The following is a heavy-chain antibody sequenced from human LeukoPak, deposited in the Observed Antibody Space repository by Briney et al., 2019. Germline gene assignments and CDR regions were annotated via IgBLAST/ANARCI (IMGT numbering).Heavy chain of an antibody. D-gene: IGHD2-2*01. V-gene: IGHV1-2*02. CDR3: ARANFLYCSSSTCLFDY. J-gene: IGHJ4*02. CDR2: INPNDGDT. Sequence: ASVKVSCKASGYTFTDYYMHWVRQAPGQGFEWMGWINPNDGDTNYAQKFQGRVTMTRDTSISTAHMEVSRLRSDDPAVYYCARANFLYCSSSTCLFDYWGQGTLVTVSS. CDR1: GYTFTDYY.